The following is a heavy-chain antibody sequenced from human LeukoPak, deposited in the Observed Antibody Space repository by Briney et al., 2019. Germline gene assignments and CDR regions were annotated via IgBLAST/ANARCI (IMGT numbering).Heavy chain of an antibody. CDR3: ARRDETGTMVRGIGRKYYYYYYGMDV. D-gene: IGHD3-10*01. J-gene: IGHJ6*02. V-gene: IGHV3-48*03. CDR2: ISSSGSTI. Sequence: PGGSLRLSCAASGFTFSSYEMNWVRQAPGKGLEWVSYISSSGSTIYYADSVKGRFTISRDNAKNSLYLQMNSLRAEDTAVYYCARRDETGTMVRGIGRKYYYYYYGMDVWGQGTTVTVSS. CDR1: GFTFSSYE.